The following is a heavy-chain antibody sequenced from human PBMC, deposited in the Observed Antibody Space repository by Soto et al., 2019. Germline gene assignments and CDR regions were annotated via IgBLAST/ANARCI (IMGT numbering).Heavy chain of an antibody. CDR3: ARDRGAAGTEGYYGMDV. CDR1: GGSISSYY. D-gene: IGHD6-13*01. J-gene: IGHJ6*02. Sequence: SETLSLTCTVSGGSISSYYWSWIRQPPGKGLEWIGYIYYSGSTNYNPSLKSRVTISVDTSKNQFSLKLSSVTAADTAVYYCARDRGAAGTEGYYGMDVWGQGTTVTVSS. CDR2: IYYSGST. V-gene: IGHV4-59*01.